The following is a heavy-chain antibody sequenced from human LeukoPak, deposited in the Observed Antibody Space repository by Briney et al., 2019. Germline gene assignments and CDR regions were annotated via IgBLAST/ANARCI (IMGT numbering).Heavy chain of an antibody. CDR2: IKTNTDGGTT. D-gene: IGHD3-10*01. CDR3: TAGGYSTDF. CDR1: GFTFSNTW. Sequence: GGSLRLSCAASGFTFSNTWMSWVRQAPGKGLEWVGRIKTNTDGGTTDYAAPVTGRFTISRDDSKNTLHLQMHGLKNEDTAVYFCTAGGYSTDFWGQGTLVAVSS. V-gene: IGHV3-15*01. J-gene: IGHJ4*02.